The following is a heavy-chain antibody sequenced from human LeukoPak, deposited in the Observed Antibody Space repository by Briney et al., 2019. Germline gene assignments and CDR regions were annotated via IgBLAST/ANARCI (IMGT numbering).Heavy chain of an antibody. CDR2: INSDGINT. CDR3: ARDLGQYYDTSDNWFDP. V-gene: IGHV3-74*01. D-gene: IGHD3-22*01. J-gene: IGHJ5*02. CDR1: GFTFSNYW. Sequence: GGSLRLSCEASGFTFSNYWMHWVRQAPGKGLVWVSRINSDGINTSYADSVKGRFTISRDNAKNTLNLQMNSLRAEDTAVYYCARDLGQYYDTSDNWFDPWGQGTLVTVSS.